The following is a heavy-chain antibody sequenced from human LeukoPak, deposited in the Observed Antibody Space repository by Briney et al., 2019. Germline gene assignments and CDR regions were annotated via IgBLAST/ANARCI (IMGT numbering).Heavy chain of an antibody. CDR3: ARDLRGYSYGGPRGWFDP. D-gene: IGHD5-18*01. V-gene: IGHV4-34*01. Sequence: SETLSLTCAVYGGSFSGYYWSWIRQPPGQGLEWIGEINHSGSTNYNPSLRSRVTISVDTSKNQFSLKLSSVTAADTAVYYCARDLRGYSYGGPRGWFDPWGQGTLVTVSS. CDR1: GGSFSGYY. J-gene: IGHJ5*02. CDR2: INHSGST.